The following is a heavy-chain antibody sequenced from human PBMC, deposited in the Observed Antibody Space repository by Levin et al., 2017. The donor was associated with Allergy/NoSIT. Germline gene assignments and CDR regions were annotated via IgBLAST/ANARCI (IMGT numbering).Heavy chain of an antibody. CDR2: ISAYNGNT. Sequence: ASVKVSCKASGYTFTSYGISWVRQAPGQGLEWMGWISAYNGNTNYAQKLQGRVTMTTDTSTSTAYMELRSLRSDDTAVYYCARDRRDIVVVPAAEGSCCAFDIWGQGTMVTVSS. CDR1: GYTFTSYG. D-gene: IGHD2-2*01. J-gene: IGHJ3*02. V-gene: IGHV1-18*01. CDR3: ARDRRDIVVVPAAEGSCCAFDI.